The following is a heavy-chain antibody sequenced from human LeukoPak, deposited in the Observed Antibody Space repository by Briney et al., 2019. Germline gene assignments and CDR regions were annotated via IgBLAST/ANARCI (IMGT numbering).Heavy chain of an antibody. V-gene: IGHV3-48*01. CDR1: GFTFSSYS. J-gene: IGHJ4*02. Sequence: GGSLRLSCSASGFTFSSYSMNWVRQAPGKVVEWVSYISSSSSTIYYADSVKGRFTISRDNAKNSLYLQMNSLRAEDTAVYYCAKDLAEYYYDSSPSNYWGQGTLVTVSS. CDR3: AKDLAEYYYDSSPSNY. D-gene: IGHD3-22*01. CDR2: ISSSSSTI.